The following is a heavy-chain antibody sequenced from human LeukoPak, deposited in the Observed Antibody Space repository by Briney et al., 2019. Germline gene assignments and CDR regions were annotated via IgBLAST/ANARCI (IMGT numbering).Heavy chain of an antibody. CDR2: IRYDGSNK. Sequence: PGGSLRLSCAASGFTFSSYGMHWVRQAPGKGLEWVACIRYDGSNKYYADSVKGRFTISRDNSKNTLYLQMNSLRAEDTAVYYCAKGLLEWLLSYMDVWGKGTTVTVSS. J-gene: IGHJ6*03. V-gene: IGHV3-30*02. CDR3: AKGLLEWLLSYMDV. CDR1: GFTFSSYG. D-gene: IGHD3-3*01.